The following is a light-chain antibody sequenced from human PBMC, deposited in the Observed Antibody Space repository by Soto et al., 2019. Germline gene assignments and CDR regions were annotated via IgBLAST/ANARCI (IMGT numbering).Light chain of an antibody. J-gene: IGKJ1*01. Sequence: EIVMTQSPATLSFSPGERSTLSFRASQSVSSNLAWYQQKPGQAPRLLIYGASTRAPGIPARFSGSGSGTDFTLTISRLEPEDFAVYYCQQYGSSTWTFGQGTKVDIK. CDR2: GAS. CDR3: QQYGSSTWT. V-gene: IGKV3-20*01. CDR1: QSVSSN.